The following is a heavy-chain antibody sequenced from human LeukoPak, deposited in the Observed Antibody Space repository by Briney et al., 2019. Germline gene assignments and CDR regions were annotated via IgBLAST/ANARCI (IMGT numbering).Heavy chain of an antibody. V-gene: IGHV3-15*01. Sequence: GGSLRLSCAASGFTFSNAWMSWVRQAPGKGLEWVGRIKSKADGGTTDYAAPVKDRFTISRDDSKSTLYLQMNSLKTEDTAVYCCTADWTAFWGQGTLVTVSS. D-gene: IGHD3/OR15-3a*01. CDR1: GFTFSNAW. J-gene: IGHJ4*02. CDR3: TADWTAF. CDR2: IKSKADGGTT.